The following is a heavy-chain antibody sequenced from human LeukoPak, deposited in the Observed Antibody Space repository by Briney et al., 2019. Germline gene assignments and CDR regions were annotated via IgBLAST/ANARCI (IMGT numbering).Heavy chain of an antibody. D-gene: IGHD5-12*01. CDR3: ARDWAHSGLYYFDY. V-gene: IGHV3-30-3*01. J-gene: IGHJ4*02. Sequence: HPGGSLRLSCAVSGFTFSSYAMHWVRQAPGKGLEWVAVISYDGSNKYYADSVKGRFTISRDNSKNTLYLQMNSLRAEDTAVYYCARDWAHSGLYYFDYWGQGTLVTVSS. CDR2: ISYDGSNK. CDR1: GFTFSSYA.